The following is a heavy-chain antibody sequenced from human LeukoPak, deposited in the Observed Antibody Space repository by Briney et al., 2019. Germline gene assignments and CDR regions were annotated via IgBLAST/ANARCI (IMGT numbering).Heavy chain of an antibody. J-gene: IGHJ4*02. CDR1: GFTFSSYW. CDR3: ARGGGAAAGRVHPRYN. V-gene: IGHV3-7*01. CDR2: IKQDGSEK. D-gene: IGHD6-13*01. Sequence: GWSLRLSCAASGFTFSSYWMSWVRQAPGKGLEGVANIKQDGSEKYYVDSVKGRFTISRDNAKKSLYLQMNSLRAEDTAVYYCARGGGAAAGRVHPRYNWGQGTLVTVSS.